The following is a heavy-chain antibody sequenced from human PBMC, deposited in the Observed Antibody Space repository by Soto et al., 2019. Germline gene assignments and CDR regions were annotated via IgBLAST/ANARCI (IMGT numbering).Heavy chain of an antibody. CDR2: ISYDGNNT. V-gene: IGHV3-30*18. CDR1: GFTFSSYG. CDR3: AKAQGFCSSTSCREAYYYYGMDV. J-gene: IGHJ6*02. Sequence: QVQLVESGGGVVQPGRSLRLSCAASGFTFSSYGMHWVRQAPGKGLEWVAVISYDGNNTYYADSVKGRFTISRDNSKNTLFLQMNSLRAEDTAVYYCAKAQGFCSSTSCREAYYYYGMDVWGQGTTVTVSS. D-gene: IGHD2-2*01.